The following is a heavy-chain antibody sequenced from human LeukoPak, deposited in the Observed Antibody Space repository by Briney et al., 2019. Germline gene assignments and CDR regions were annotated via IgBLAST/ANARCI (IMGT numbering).Heavy chain of an antibody. J-gene: IGHJ5*02. CDR3: AKDNRITMVRGNWFDP. Sequence: GGSLRLSCAASGFTFSSYAMSWVRQAPGKELEWVSAISGSGGSTYYADSVKGRFTISRDNSKNTLYLQMNSLRAEDTAVYYCAKDNRITMVRGNWFDPWGQGTLVTVSS. CDR2: ISGSGGST. V-gene: IGHV3-23*01. CDR1: GFTFSSYA. D-gene: IGHD3-10*01.